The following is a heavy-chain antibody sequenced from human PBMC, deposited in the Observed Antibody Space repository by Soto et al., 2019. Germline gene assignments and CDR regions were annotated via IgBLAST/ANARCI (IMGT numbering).Heavy chain of an antibody. J-gene: IGHJ4*02. CDR3: AREWTGYFAPFDH. Sequence: EVQLVESGGGLVQPGGSLRLSCVASGFTFSLYWMTWVRQTPGKGLEWVANIKDDGSQKYYVDSEKGRFIISRDDSKNSLYLQMISLRAEDTAVYYCAREWTGYFAPFDHWGLGTQVTVSS. CDR2: IKDDGSQK. CDR1: GFTFSLYW. D-gene: IGHD5-18*01. V-gene: IGHV3-7*01.